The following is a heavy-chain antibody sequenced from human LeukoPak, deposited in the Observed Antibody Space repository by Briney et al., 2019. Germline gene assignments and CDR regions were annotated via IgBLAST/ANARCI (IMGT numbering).Heavy chain of an antibody. CDR2: IYWDDDK. CDR3: AHLTRFQTFEGVRGAFDI. Sequence: SGPTLVNPTQTLTLTCTFSGFSLSTSGVGVGWIRQPPGKALEWLALIYWDDDKRYSPSLKSRLTITKDTSKNQVVLTMTNMDPVDTATYYCAHLTRFQTFEGVRGAFDIWGQGTMVTVSS. J-gene: IGHJ3*02. D-gene: IGHD3-16*01. V-gene: IGHV2-5*02. CDR1: GFSLSTSGVG.